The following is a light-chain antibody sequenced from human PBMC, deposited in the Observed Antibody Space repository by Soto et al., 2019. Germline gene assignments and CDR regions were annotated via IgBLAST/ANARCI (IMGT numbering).Light chain of an antibody. Sequence: QSALTQPASVSGSPRQSITISCTGTSSDVGGYNYVSWYQQHPGKAPKVMIYDVSNRPSGVSNRFSGSKSGNTASLTISGLQAEDEADYYCSSYTSSSTYVIFGGGTKLTVL. J-gene: IGLJ2*01. V-gene: IGLV2-14*01. CDR2: DVS. CDR3: SSYTSSSTYVI. CDR1: SSDVGGYNY.